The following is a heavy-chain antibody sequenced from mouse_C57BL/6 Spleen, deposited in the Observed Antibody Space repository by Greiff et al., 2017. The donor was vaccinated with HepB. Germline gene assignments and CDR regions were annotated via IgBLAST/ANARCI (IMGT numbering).Heavy chain of an antibody. CDR3: ARYYYGYQAWFAD. CDR2: IYPVSGST. CDR1: GYTFTSYW. Sequence: QVQLQQPGAELVKPGASVKMSCKASGYTFTSYWITWVKQRPGQGLEWIGDIYPVSGSTNYNEKFKNKATLTVDTSSSTAYMQLSSLTSEDSAVYYCARYYYGYQAWFADWGKGTLVTVSA. J-gene: IGHJ3*01. D-gene: IGHD2-2*01. V-gene: IGHV1-55*01.